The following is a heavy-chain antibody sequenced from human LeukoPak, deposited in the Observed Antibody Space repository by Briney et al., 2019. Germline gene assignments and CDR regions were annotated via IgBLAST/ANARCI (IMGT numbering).Heavy chain of an antibody. D-gene: IGHD2-2*01. CDR2: INPSGGST. CDR1: GYTFTSYC. J-gene: IGHJ4*02. CDR3: ARDEEYCSSTSCIN. Sequence: GASVKVSCKASGYTFTSYCMHWVRQAPGQGLKWMGIINPSGGSTSYAQKFQDRVTMTWDMSTSTVYMELSSLRSEDTAVYYCARDEEYCSSTSCINWGQGTLVTVSS. V-gene: IGHV1-46*01.